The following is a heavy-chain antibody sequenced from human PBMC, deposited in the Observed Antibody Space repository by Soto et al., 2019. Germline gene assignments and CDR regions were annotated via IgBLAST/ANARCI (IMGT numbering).Heavy chain of an antibody. D-gene: IGHD6-6*01. CDR3: ARGGSSSDNGMDV. Sequence: EVQLVESGGGLVQPGGTLRLSCAASGFSFSTYSMNWVRQAPGNGLEWVSYISSRSYTIYYVDSVKSRFTISRDNAKNALYLQMNSLRDEDTAVYYCARGGSSSDNGMDVWGQGTTVTVSS. CDR1: GFSFSTYS. J-gene: IGHJ6*02. V-gene: IGHV3-48*02. CDR2: ISSRSYTI.